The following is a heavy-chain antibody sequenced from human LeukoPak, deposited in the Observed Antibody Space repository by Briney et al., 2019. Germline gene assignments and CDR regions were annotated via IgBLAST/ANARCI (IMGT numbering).Heavy chain of an antibody. CDR3: ARDGGGWRGAFDI. Sequence: ASVNVCCKASGGTFSSYAISWVRQAPGQGLERMGRIIPIFGTANYAQKFQGRVTITTDESTSTAHMELRSLRSEGTAVYYGARDGGGWRGAFDIWGQGTMVTVSS. CDR1: GGTFSSYA. CDR2: IIPIFGTA. D-gene: IGHD3-16*01. V-gene: IGHV1-69*05. J-gene: IGHJ3*02.